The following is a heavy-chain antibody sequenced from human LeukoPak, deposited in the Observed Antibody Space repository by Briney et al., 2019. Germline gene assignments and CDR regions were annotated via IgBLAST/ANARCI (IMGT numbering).Heavy chain of an antibody. J-gene: IGHJ4*02. CDR1: GFTFNNYG. D-gene: IGHD5-12*01. Sequence: PGRSLRLSCAASGFTFNNYGMHWVRQAPGKGLEWVAVIWYDGSNKYYADSVKGRFTISRDNSKNTLYLQMNSPRAEDTAVYYCAKAGYSGNFDYWGQGTLVTVSS. CDR2: IWYDGSNK. CDR3: AKAGYSGNFDY. V-gene: IGHV3-33*06.